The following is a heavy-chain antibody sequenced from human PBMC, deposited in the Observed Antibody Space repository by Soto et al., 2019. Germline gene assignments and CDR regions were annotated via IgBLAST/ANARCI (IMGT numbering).Heavy chain of an antibody. Sequence: TGGSLRLSCAASGFSFSISPMHWVRQPPGKGPEWVALISYDGTNKFYAGSAKGRFTISRDNSKSTLYLQVDSLRPEDAAVYYCARDPKTSGGQHWAFNYFDSWGQGTLVTVSS. CDR3: ARDPKTSGGQHWAFNYFDS. CDR1: GFSFSISP. D-gene: IGHD7-27*01. CDR2: ISYDGTNK. V-gene: IGHV3-30-3*01. J-gene: IGHJ4*02.